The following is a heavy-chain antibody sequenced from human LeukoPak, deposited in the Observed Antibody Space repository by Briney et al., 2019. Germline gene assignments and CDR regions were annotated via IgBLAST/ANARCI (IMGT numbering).Heavy chain of an antibody. CDR1: GGSTSSYY. D-gene: IGHD4-17*01. J-gene: IGHJ4*02. CDR3: ARENHDYGDFSFFDY. V-gene: IGHV4-59*01. CDR2: IYYSEST. Sequence: SETLSLTCTVSGGSTSSYYWSWIRQPPGKGLEWIGYIYYSESTNYNPSLKSRVTISVDTSKNQFSLKLSSVTAADAAVYYCARENHDYGDFSFFDYWGQGTLVTVSS.